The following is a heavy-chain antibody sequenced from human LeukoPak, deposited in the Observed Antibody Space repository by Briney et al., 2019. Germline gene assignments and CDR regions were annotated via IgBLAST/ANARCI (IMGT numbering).Heavy chain of an antibody. D-gene: IGHD3-10*01. CDR3: ARDEMVRGVGNYYYMDV. V-gene: IGHV4-59*12. CDR1: GGSISSYY. CDR2: FHFSGST. J-gene: IGHJ6*03. Sequence: LETLSLTCNVSGGSISSYYWSWIRQPPGKGLEWIGYFHFSGSTNYNPSLKSRVTMSVDTSKNQFSLKLSSVTAADTAVYYCARDEMVRGVGNYYYMDVWGKGTTVTISS.